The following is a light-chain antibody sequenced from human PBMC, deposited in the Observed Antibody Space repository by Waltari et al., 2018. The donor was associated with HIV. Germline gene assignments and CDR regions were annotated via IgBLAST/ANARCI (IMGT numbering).Light chain of an antibody. CDR2: DVT. CDR1: SGDLGSYAL. Sequence: SALTQPASVSGSPGQSVTISCTGSSGDLGSYALVSWYQQFPGQAPRLIIFDVTSRPSGVSHRFTGSKSGITASLTISGLQPEDAADYYCSAYESSNTPVLFGGGTKLTVL. J-gene: IGLJ2*01. V-gene: IGLV2-14*03. CDR3: SAYESSNTPVL.